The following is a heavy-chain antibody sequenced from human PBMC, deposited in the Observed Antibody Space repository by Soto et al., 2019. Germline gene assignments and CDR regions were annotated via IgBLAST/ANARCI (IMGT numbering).Heavy chain of an antibody. CDR3: ARDKITGLFDY. D-gene: IGHD2-8*02. CDR2: INYSVRT. Sequence: QVQLQQWGAGLLKPSETLSLTCAGYGGSLSGYYWTWTRQPPGTGLEWIGEINYSVRTNYNTSLKCRVTISVDASTNRFSLKLTSVTAADTAVYYCARDKITGLFDYWRQGTMVTVSS. V-gene: IGHV4-34*01. J-gene: IGHJ4*02. CDR1: GGSLSGYY.